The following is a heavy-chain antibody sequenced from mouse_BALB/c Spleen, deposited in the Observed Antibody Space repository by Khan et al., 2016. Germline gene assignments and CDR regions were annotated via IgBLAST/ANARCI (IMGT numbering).Heavy chain of an antibody. V-gene: IGHV5-12-1*01. J-gene: IGHJ4*01. CDR1: GFAFSSYD. D-gene: IGHD1-2*01. Sequence: EVELVESGGGLVKPGGSLKLSCAASGFAFSSYDMSWVRQSPEKRLDWVAYITDAGGSTYYLDTVKGRFTISRDNAKNILYLQMTSLKSEDTAMYYCARRLRLLGMDYWGQGTSVTVSS. CDR2: ITDAGGST. CDR3: ARRLRLLGMDY.